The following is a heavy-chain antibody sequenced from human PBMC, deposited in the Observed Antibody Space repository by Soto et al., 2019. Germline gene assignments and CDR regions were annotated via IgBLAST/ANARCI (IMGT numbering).Heavy chain of an antibody. CDR3: ARGGDYDSSGYHAPGDY. Sequence: QVQLVQSGAEVKKPGSSVKVSCKASGGTFSSYAISWVRQAPGQGLEWMGGIIPIFGTANYAQKFQGRVTITADESTSTAYMELSSLRSEETDVYYCARGGDYDSSGYHAPGDYWGQGTLVTVSS. J-gene: IGHJ4*02. CDR1: GGTFSSYA. V-gene: IGHV1-69*01. CDR2: IIPIFGTA. D-gene: IGHD3-22*01.